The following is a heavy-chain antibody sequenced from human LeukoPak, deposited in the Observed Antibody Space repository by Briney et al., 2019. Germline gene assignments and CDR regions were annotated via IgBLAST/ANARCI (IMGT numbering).Heavy chain of an antibody. Sequence: GESLKISCKGSGYSFSDYWIGWVRQMPGKGLEWMGIIYPGDSDTRYSPSFQGQVTISADKSISTAYLQWSSLKASDPAMYYCARLGQGFNYYMDVWGKGTTVTVSS. CDR1: GYSFSDYW. CDR2: IYPGDSDT. CDR3: ARLGQGFNYYMDV. J-gene: IGHJ6*03. D-gene: IGHD3-3*01. V-gene: IGHV5-51*01.